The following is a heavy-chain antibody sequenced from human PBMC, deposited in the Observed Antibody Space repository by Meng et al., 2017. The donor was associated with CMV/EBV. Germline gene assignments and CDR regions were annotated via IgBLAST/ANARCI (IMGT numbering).Heavy chain of an antibody. CDR2: IYTSGST. V-gene: IGHV4-4*07. D-gene: IGHD6-13*01. CDR1: GGSSSSYY. J-gene: IGHJ4*02. CDR3: AREMPIAAAGCFDY. Sequence: QVQCPESGPGLGKPSETLSPTCTVSGGSSSSYYWSWIRQPAGKGLEWIGRIYTSGSTNYNPSLKSRVTMSVDTSKNQFSLKLSSVTAADTAVYYCAREMPIAAAGCFDYWGQGTLVTVSS.